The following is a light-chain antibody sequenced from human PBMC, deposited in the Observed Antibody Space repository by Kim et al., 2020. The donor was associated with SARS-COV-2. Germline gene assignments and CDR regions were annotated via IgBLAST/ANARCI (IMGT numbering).Light chain of an antibody. Sequence: SYELTQPPSVSVAPGKTARITCRGNNIGSKSVHWYQQKPGQAPVLVIYYDSDRPSGIPERFSGSNSGNTATLTISRVEDGDEADYYCQVWDSSSDPWVFGGGTELTVL. J-gene: IGLJ3*02. V-gene: IGLV3-21*04. CDR3: QVWDSSSDPWV. CDR2: YDS. CDR1: NIGSKS.